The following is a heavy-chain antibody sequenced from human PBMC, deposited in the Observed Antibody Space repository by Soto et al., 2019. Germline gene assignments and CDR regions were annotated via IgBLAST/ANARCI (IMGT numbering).Heavy chain of an antibody. CDR1: GGSIDNYY. D-gene: IGHD5-18*01. Sequence: SETLSLTCTVSGGSIDNYYWTWIRQPPGKGLEWIGYFHNSGSTNYNPSLKSRVTISLDTSKNQFSLKLSSVTAADTAVYYCARDNGYSYGYTLDHWGQGTLVTVSS. J-gene: IGHJ4*02. V-gene: IGHV4-59*01. CDR2: FHNSGST. CDR3: ARDNGYSYGYTLDH.